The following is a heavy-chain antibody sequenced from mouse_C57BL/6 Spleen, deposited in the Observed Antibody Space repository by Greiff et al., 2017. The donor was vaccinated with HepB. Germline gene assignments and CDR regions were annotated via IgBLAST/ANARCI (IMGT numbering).Heavy chain of an antibody. J-gene: IGHJ4*01. Sequence: QVQLKESGAELVRPGTSVKVSCKASGYAFTNYLIEWVKQRPGQGLEWIGVINPGSGGTNYNEKFKGKATLTADKSSSTAYMQLSSLTSEDSAVYFCARSDYGAMDYWGQGTSVTVSS. V-gene: IGHV1-54*01. CDR3: ARSDYGAMDY. D-gene: IGHD1-1*02. CDR2: INPGSGGT. CDR1: GYAFTNYL.